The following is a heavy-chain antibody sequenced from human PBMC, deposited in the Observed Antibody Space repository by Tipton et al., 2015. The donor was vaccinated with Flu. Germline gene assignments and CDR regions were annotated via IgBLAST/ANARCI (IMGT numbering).Heavy chain of an antibody. CDR1: GASISSNLYY. CDR2: IYDSGNT. J-gene: IGHJ4*02. V-gene: IGHV4-39*07. Sequence: TLSLTCTVSGASISSNLYYWAWIRQPPGKGLEWIGSIYDSGNTYYNPSLKSRVTLSVDTSKNQVSLRLTSVTAADSAIYYCARGGYFSGSGELDSWGQGTLVSVSS. CDR3: ARGGYFSGSGELDS. D-gene: IGHD3-10*01.